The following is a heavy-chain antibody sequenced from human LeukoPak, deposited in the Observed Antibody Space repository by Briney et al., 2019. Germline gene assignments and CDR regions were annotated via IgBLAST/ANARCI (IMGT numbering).Heavy chain of an antibody. CDR2: IHHSGSA. J-gene: IGHJ4*02. D-gene: IGHD3-16*01. CDR3: ARQGDYDVDY. CDR1: GGSISSGYW. V-gene: IGHV4-4*02. Sequence: PSGTLSLTCTVSGGSISSGYWWSWVRQPPGKGLEWIAEIHHSGSANYNPSLKSRVTISVDKSNNQFSLNLSSVTAADTAVYYCARQGDYDVDYWGQGTLVTVSS.